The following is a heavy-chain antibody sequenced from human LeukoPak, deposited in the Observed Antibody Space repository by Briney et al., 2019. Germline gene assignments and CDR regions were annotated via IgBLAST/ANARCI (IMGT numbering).Heavy chain of an antibody. J-gene: IGHJ6*02. CDR2: INHSGSA. CDR3: ATPYCSSTSCYAGDYYYGMDV. D-gene: IGHD2-2*01. V-gene: IGHV4-34*01. CDR1: GGSFSGYY. Sequence: PSETLSLTCAVYGGSFSGYYWSWIRQPPGKGLEWIGEINHSGSANYNPSLKSRVTISVDTSKNQFSLKLSSVTAADTAVYYCATPYCSSTSCYAGDYYYGMDVWGQGTTVTVSS.